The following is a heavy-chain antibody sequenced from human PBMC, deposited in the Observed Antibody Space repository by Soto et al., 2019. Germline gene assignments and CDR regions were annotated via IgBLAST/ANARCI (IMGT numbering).Heavy chain of an antibody. Sequence: PSETLSLTCTVSGGSISSSSYYWGWIRQPPGKGLESIGSIYYSGSTYYNPSLKSRVTISVDTSKNQFSLKLSSVTAADTAVYYCARHLLYCSSTSCYAAGRRAKYNWFDPWGQGTLVTVSS. CDR2: IYYSGST. J-gene: IGHJ5*02. D-gene: IGHD2-2*01. CDR1: GGSISSSSYY. CDR3: ARHLLYCSSTSCYAAGRRAKYNWFDP. V-gene: IGHV4-39*01.